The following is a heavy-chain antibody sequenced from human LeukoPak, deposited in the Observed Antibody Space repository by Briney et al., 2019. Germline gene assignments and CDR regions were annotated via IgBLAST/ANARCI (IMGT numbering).Heavy chain of an antibody. J-gene: IGHJ4*02. V-gene: IGHV4-31*03. Sequence: PSETLSLTCTVSGGSISSGGYYWSWIRQHPGKGLEWIGYIYYSGSTYYTPSLKSRVTISVDTSKNQFSLKLSSVTAADTAVYYCARSRGRGILPSALYYDFWSGYYHPFDYWGQGTLVTVSS. D-gene: IGHD3-3*01. CDR2: IYYSGST. CDR3: ARSRGRGILPSALYYDFWSGYYHPFDY. CDR1: GGSISSGGYY.